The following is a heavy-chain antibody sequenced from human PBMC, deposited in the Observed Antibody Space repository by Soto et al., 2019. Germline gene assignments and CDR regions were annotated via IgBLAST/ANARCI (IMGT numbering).Heavy chain of an antibody. V-gene: IGHV1-69*06. Sequence: SVKVSCKASGGTFSSYAISWVRQAPGQGLEWMGGIIPIFGTANYAQKFQGRVTITADKSTSTAYMELSSLRSEDTAVYYCAREYGSGSYYNYYYYYYYMDVWXKGTTVTVSS. J-gene: IGHJ6*03. CDR1: GGTFSSYA. CDR3: AREYGSGSYYNYYYYYYYMDV. D-gene: IGHD3-10*01. CDR2: IIPIFGTA.